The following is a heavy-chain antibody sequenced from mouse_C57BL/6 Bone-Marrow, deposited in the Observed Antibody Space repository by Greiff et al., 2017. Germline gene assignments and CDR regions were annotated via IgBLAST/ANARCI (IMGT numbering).Heavy chain of an antibody. CDR2: IYPGDGDT. V-gene: IGHV1-80*01. J-gene: IGHJ4*01. CDR1: GYAFSSYW. D-gene: IGHD1-1*01. Sequence: VQLQQSGAELVKPGASVKISCKASGYAFSSYWMNWVKQRPGKGLEWIGQIYPGDGDTNYNGKFKGKAKLTADKSSSTAYMQLSSLTSEDSAVYFCASVVATPYYAMDYWGQGTSVTVSS. CDR3: ASVVATPYYAMDY.